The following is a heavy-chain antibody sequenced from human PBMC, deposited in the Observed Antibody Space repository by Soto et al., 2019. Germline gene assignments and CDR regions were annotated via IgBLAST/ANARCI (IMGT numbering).Heavy chain of an antibody. D-gene: IGHD3-3*01. Sequence: PGGSLRLSCAASGFTFSSYAMSWVRQAPGKGLEWVSAISGSGGSTYYADSVKGRFTISRDNSKNTLYLQMNSLRAGDTAVYYCAKSYYDFWSGYNTNPYYFDYWGQGTLVTVSS. CDR1: GFTFSSYA. CDR3: AKSYYDFWSGYNTNPYYFDY. V-gene: IGHV3-23*01. CDR2: ISGSGGST. J-gene: IGHJ4*02.